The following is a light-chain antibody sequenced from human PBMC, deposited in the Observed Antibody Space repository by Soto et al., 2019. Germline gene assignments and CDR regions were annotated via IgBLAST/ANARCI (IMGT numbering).Light chain of an antibody. CDR3: QQYNICPST. V-gene: IGKV3D-15*01. Sequence: EIVMTRSPATLSVSPGERATLSCRASQSVSSNLAWYQQKPGQAPRLLIYGASTRATGIPASFSGSGSGTEFTLTISSLPSEDFAVYYCQQYNICPSTFGGGTKVEIK. CDR2: GAS. J-gene: IGKJ4*01. CDR1: QSVSSN.